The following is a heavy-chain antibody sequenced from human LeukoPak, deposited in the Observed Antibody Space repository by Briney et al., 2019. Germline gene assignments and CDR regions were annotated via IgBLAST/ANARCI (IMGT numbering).Heavy chain of an antibody. D-gene: IGHD4-17*01. CDR1: GFTFSSYW. J-gene: IGHJ5*02. V-gene: IGHV3-74*01. CDR2: IDSDGSST. CDR3: ARVNYGDYVT. Sequence: GGCLRLSCAASGFTFSSYWMHWVRQAPGKGLVWVSRIDSDGSSTSYADSVKGRSTISRDNAKNTLYLQMNSLRGEDTAVYYCARVNYGDYVTWGQGTLVTVSS.